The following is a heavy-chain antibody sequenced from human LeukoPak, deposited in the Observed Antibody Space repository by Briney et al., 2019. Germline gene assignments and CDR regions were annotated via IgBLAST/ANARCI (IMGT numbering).Heavy chain of an antibody. V-gene: IGHV4-30-4*08. CDR3: ARDNNWGYSDDAFDI. CDR1: GGSISSGDYY. CDR2: IYYSGST. D-gene: IGHD7-27*01. Sequence: SETLSLTCTVSGGSISSGDYYWSWIRQPPGKGLEWIGYIYYSGSTYYNPSLKSRVTISVDTSKNQFSLKLSSVTAADTAVYYCARDNNWGYSDDAFDIWGQGTMVTVSS. J-gene: IGHJ3*02.